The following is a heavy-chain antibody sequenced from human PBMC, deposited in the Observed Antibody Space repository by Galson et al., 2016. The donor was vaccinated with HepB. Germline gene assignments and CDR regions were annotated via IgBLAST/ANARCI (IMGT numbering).Heavy chain of an antibody. CDR2: IDGSGNT. Sequence: SETLSLTCTVTGDSITSNSFSWGWIRQSPGKGLEWIGNIDGSGNTYYNPSLKTRVTISVDTPKTQFSLRLTSVTAADTAVYYCARNVLRFFDCSKHFDYWGQGTRVTVSP. CDR3: ARNVLRFFDCSKHFDY. V-gene: IGHV4-39*01. J-gene: IGHJ4*02. CDR1: GDSITSNSFS. D-gene: IGHD3-9*01.